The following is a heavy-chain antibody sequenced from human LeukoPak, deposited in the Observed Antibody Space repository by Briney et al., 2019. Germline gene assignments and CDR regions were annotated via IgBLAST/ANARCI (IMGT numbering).Heavy chain of an antibody. D-gene: IGHD5-24*01. J-gene: IGHJ5*02. CDR1: SAAISRSY. Sequence: SETLSLTCSVPSAAISRSYWIWIRQTPGKGLEWIGYISYSGVSTYNPSLGSRVTISRDTSKNEVSLNLSSVTAADTAVYFCARLPEGGYATSLGWLDPWGQGTRVTVSS. CDR2: ISYSGVS. V-gene: IGHV4-59*08. CDR3: ARLPEGGYATSLGWLDP.